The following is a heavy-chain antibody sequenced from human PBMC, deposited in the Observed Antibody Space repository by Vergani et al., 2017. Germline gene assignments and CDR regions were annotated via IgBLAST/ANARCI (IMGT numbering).Heavy chain of an antibody. D-gene: IGHD6-6*01. J-gene: IGHJ6*03. Sequence: EVQLVETGGGLIQPGGSLRLSCAASGFTVSSNYMSWVRQAPGKGLEWVSVIYSGGSTYYADSVNGRFTISRDNSKNTLYLQMNSLRAEDTAVYYCARATGPSNYGQLVLYYYYMDVWGKGTTVTVSS. V-gene: IGHV3-53*02. CDR1: GFTVSSNY. CDR2: IYSGGST. CDR3: ARATGPSNYGQLVLYYYYMDV.